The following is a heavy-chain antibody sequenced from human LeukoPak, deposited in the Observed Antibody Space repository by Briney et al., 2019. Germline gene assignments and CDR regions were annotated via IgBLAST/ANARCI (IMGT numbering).Heavy chain of an antibody. D-gene: IGHD5-12*01. J-gene: IGHJ4*02. Sequence: SETLSLTCTVSGGSISSYYWSWIRQPPGKGMEWIGYIYYSGSTNYNPSLKSRVTISVDTSKNQFSLNLSSVTAADTAVYYCARGGGYSGYDFGYWGQGTLVTVSS. V-gene: IGHV4-59*13. CDR1: GGSISSYY. CDR3: ARGGGYSGYDFGY. CDR2: IYYSGST.